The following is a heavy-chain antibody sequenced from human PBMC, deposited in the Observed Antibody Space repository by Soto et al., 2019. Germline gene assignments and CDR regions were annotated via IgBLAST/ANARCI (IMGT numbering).Heavy chain of an antibody. CDR1: GFTFSSYG. V-gene: IGHV3-23*01. CDR3: ARDVGLASDAIFAY. D-gene: IGHD2-15*01. J-gene: IGHJ4*02. CDR2: IRGDGGQT. Sequence: PGGSLRLSCTASGFTFSSYGMSWVRQAPGKGLQWVSTIRGDGGQTHYTDSVKGRFSISRDNSKNTVYLQMNSLRAEDTAMYFCARDVGLASDAIFAYWGQRTQVTVSS.